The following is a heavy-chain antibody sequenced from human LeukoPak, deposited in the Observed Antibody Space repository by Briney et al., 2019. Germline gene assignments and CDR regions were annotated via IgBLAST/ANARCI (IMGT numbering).Heavy chain of an antibody. V-gene: IGHV3-43*01. CDR3: SRGSRRCIGCNGFDI. D-gene: IGHD2-8*01. Sequence: PGGSLRLSCAASGFTFYDHTMHWVRQAPGKGLEWVSLISWDGATTYYTDSVKGRFTISRDNSENSLHLQINSLRPEDSALYYCSRGSRRCIGCNGFDISGQGTMVTVSS. CDR1: GFTFYDHT. J-gene: IGHJ3*02. CDR2: ISWDGATT.